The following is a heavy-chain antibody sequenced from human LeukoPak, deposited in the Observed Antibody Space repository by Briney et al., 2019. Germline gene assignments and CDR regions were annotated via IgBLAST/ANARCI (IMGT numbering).Heavy chain of an antibody. V-gene: IGHV3-11*06. CDR1: GFTFSDYY. Sequence: PGGSLRLSCATSGFTFSDYYMSWIRQAPGQGLEGVSYISSSSSYTNYAASVKGRFTISTDNAKNSLYLQMNGLTAEDTAVYYCAGNRAGAGTVDWFDPWGQGTLVTVSS. D-gene: IGHD6-19*01. CDR2: ISSSSSYT. J-gene: IGHJ5*02. CDR3: AGNRAGAGTVDWFDP.